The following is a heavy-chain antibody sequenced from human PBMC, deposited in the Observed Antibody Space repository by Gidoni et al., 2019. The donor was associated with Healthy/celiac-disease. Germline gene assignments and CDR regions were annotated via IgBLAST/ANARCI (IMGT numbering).Heavy chain of an antibody. CDR3: ARAGDYYYDSSGYLGGRYYFDY. V-gene: IGHV4-4*02. Sequence: QVQLQESGPGLVKPSGTLSLTCAVSGGSISSSTWWSWVRQPPGKGLEWIGEIYHSGSTNYNPSLKSRVTISVDKSKNQFALKLSSVTAADTAVYYCARAGDYYYDSSGYLGGRYYFDYWGQGTLVTVSS. CDR2: IYHSGST. J-gene: IGHJ4*02. D-gene: IGHD3-22*01. CDR1: GGSISSSTW.